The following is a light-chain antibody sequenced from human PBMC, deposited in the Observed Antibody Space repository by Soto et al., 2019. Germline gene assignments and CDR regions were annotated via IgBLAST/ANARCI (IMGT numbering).Light chain of an antibody. CDR3: RYLYDGSRWT. Sequence: EIVLTQSPGTLSLSPGERATLPCRASQSVSNRYLAWYQQKPGQAPRLLMYGTSFRATSFPDRFDGSGSVTDFTLTISRLEAEDFAVYFCRYLYDGSRWTFGQGTKVEFK. J-gene: IGKJ1*01. CDR1: QSVSNRY. CDR2: GTS. V-gene: IGKV3-20*01.